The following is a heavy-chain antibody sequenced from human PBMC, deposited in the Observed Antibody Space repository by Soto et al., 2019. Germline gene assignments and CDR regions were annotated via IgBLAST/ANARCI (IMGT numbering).Heavy chain of an antibody. CDR3: ARADYYDSSGYWYFDL. D-gene: IGHD3-22*01. CDR2: ISAYNGNT. Sequence: ASVKVSCTASGYTFTSYGISWVRQAPGQGLEWMGWISAYNGNTNYAQKLQGRVTMTTDTSTSTAYVELRSLRSDDTAVYYCARADYYDSSGYWYFDLWGRGTLVTVS. V-gene: IGHV1-18*01. J-gene: IGHJ2*01. CDR1: GYTFTSYG.